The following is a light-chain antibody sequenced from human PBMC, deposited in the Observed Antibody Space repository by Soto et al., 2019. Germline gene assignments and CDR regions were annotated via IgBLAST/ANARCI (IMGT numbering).Light chain of an antibody. J-gene: IGKJ5*01. Sequence: DIVLTQSPGTLSLSPGERATLYCRASQSVSSNHLAWYQQKPGQAPRLLIYGGSSRATGIPVRFSGSGSETDFTLTITRLEPEDFAIYYCQFYGSSLITFGQGTRLEIK. CDR3: QFYGSSLIT. CDR1: QSVSSNH. CDR2: GGS. V-gene: IGKV3-20*01.